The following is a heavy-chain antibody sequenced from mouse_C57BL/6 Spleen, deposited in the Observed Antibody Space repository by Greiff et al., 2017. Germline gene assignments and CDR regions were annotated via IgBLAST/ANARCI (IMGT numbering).Heavy chain of an antibody. V-gene: IGHV1-72*01. J-gene: IGHJ3*01. D-gene: IGHD4-1*01. CDR3: ARNWNQAWFAY. CDR2: IDPNSGGT. Sequence: QVQLQQPGAELVKPGASVKLSCKASGYTFTSYWMHWVKQRPGRGLEWIGRIDPNSGGTKYNEKFKSKATLTVDKPSSTACMQLSSLTSEASAVYYCARNWNQAWFAYWGQGTLVTVSA. CDR1: GYTFTSYW.